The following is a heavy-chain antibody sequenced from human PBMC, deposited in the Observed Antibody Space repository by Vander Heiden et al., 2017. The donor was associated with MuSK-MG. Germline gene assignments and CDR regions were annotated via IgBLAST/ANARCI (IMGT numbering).Heavy chain of an antibody. CDR3: ARGPYSYGFFYYGMDV. CDR2: INHSGST. V-gene: IGHV4-34*01. D-gene: IGHD5-18*01. CDR1: GGSFSGYY. Sequence: QVQLQQWGAGLLKPPETLSLPCAVYGGSFSGYYWSWSRQPPGKGLEWIGEINHSGSTNYNPSLKSRVTISVDTSKNQFSLKLSSVTAADTAVYYCARGPYSYGFFYYGMDVWGQGTTVTVSS. J-gene: IGHJ6*02.